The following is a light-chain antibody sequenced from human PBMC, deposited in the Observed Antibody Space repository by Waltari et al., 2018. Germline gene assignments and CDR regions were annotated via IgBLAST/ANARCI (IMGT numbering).Light chain of an antibody. CDR3: QRYNSYPIT. V-gene: IGKV1-5*03. J-gene: IGKJ3*01. CDR1: QSIGSW. Sequence: DIQMTLSPSTLSASVGDRVTITCRASQSIGSWLDWYQQKPGKAPKLLIYEATSLESGVPSRFSGSGSGTEFTLTISSLQPDDFATYYCQRYNSYPITFGPGTKVDI. CDR2: EAT.